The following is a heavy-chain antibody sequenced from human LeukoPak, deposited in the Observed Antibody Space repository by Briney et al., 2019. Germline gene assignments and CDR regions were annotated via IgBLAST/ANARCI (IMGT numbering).Heavy chain of an antibody. Sequence: GGSLRLSCAASGFTFSSYAMHWDRQAPGKGLEWVAVISYDGSNKYYADSVKGRFTISRDNSKNTLYLQMNSLRAEDTAVYYCAREGDGYNSHVDYWGQGTLVTVSS. V-gene: IGHV3-30-3*01. CDR3: AREGDGYNSHVDY. J-gene: IGHJ4*02. CDR1: GFTFSSYA. CDR2: ISYDGSNK. D-gene: IGHD5-24*01.